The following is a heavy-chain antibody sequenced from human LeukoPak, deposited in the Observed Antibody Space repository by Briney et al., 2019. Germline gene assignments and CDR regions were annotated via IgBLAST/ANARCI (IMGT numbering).Heavy chain of an antibody. D-gene: IGHD3-9*01. CDR2: IYTSGST. J-gene: IGHJ6*03. Sequence: ASETLSLTCTVSGGSISSYYWSWIRQPAGKGLEWIGRIYTSGSTNYNPSLKSRVTMSVDTSKNQFSLKLSSVTAADTAVYYCAREGILTGYYPPYYYYYYMDVWGKGTTVTISS. CDR3: AREGILTGYYPPYYYYYYMDV. V-gene: IGHV4-4*07. CDR1: GGSISSYY.